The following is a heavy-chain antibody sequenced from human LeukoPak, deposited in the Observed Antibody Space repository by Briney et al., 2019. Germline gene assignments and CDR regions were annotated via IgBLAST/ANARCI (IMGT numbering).Heavy chain of an antibody. D-gene: IGHD3-10*01. Sequence: PGGSLRLSCAASGFTFSSYAMSWVRQAPGKGLEWVSTISGSGGNTYHADSVKVRFTISRDNSKNTLYLQMNSLRAEDTAVYYCAKGPRVIMVRGVSLWASLQEGTTQNWFDPWGQGTLVTVSS. CDR3: AKGPRVIMVRGVSLWASLQEGTTQNWFDP. J-gene: IGHJ5*02. CDR2: ISGSGGNT. CDR1: GFTFSSYA. V-gene: IGHV3-23*01.